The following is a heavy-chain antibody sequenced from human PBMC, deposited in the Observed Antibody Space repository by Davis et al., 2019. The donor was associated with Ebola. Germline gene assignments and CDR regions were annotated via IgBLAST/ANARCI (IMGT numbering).Heavy chain of an antibody. CDR1: GFTFSSCA. CDR3: ARQRSRSYSLDY. CDR2: ISTSGDTA. V-gene: IGHV3-23*01. D-gene: IGHD1-26*01. Sequence: GESLKISCAASGFTFSSCAMSWVRQAPGKGLEWVSSISTSGDTAYYADSLKGRFIISRDNSKTTLYLQMNSVRAEDTAVYYCARQRSRSYSLDYWGQGTLVTVSS. J-gene: IGHJ4*02.